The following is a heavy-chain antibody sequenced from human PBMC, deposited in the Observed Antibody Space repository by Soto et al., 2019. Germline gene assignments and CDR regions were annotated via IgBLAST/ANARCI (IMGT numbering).Heavy chain of an antibody. CDR1: VFTFISSA. J-gene: IGHJ4*02. CDR2: VSANGQGI. CDR3: AKDRHYPRDYFHY. V-gene: IGHV3-23*01. D-gene: IGHD3-10*01. Sequence: GWSLRLSCASSVFTFISSAISWVRQAPGKGLEWVSAVSANGQGIYYADSVRGRFTISRDNSKNTVFLHMDSLSAEDTAVYYCAKDRHYPRDYFHYWGQGTLVTVSS.